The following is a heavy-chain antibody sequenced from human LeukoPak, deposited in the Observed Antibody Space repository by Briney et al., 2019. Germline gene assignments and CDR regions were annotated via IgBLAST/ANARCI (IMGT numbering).Heavy chain of an antibody. CDR3: AKESRAVAHNWFDP. CDR2: ISYDGSNK. Sequence: GGSLRLSCAASGFTFSSYGMHWVRQAPGKGLEWVAVISYDGSNKYYADSVKGRFTISRDNSKNTLYLQMNSLRAEDTAVYYCAKESRAVAHNWFDPWGQGTLVTVSS. V-gene: IGHV3-30*18. J-gene: IGHJ5*02. CDR1: GFTFSSYG. D-gene: IGHD6-19*01.